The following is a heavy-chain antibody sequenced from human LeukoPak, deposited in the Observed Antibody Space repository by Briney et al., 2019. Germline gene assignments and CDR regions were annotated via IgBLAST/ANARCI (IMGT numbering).Heavy chain of an antibody. CDR3: TRMYHRGHYFDY. CDR2: IRSKAYGGTT. CDR1: GFTFGDYA. J-gene: IGHJ4*02. Sequence: GGSLRLSCTASGFTFGDYAMSWVRQAPGKGLEWVGFIRSKAYGGTTEYAASVKGRFAISRDDSKSIAYLQMNSLKTEDTAVYYCTRMYHRGHYFDYWGQGTLVTVSS. D-gene: IGHD1-14*01. V-gene: IGHV3-49*04.